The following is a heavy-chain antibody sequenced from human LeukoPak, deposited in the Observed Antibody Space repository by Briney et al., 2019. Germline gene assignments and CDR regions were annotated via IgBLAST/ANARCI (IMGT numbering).Heavy chain of an antibody. D-gene: IGHD1-1*01. CDR3: ARESLARTSTKNNVSDL. CDR2: FSSSSSYI. Sequence: GCSQRLSCTSAGFTFSSYSMNWLRQAPGKGLELVSSFSSSSSYIYYADSVKGRFTISRDNGKNSLYLQMHSLRAEDTAVYYFARESLARTSTKNNVSDLWGQGTLVTVST. J-gene: IGHJ5*02. V-gene: IGHV3-21*01. CDR1: GFTFSSYS.